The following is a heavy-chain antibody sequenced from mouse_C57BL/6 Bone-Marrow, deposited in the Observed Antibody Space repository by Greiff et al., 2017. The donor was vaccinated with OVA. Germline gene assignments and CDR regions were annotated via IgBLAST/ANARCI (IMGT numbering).Heavy chain of an antibody. J-gene: IGHJ1*03. V-gene: IGHV1-64*01. D-gene: IGHD2-4*01. CDR2: IHPTSGST. Sequence: QVQLQQPGAELVKPGASVKLSCKASGYTFTSYWMHWVKQRPGQGLEWIGMIHPTSGSTNYNEKFKSKATLTVDKSSSTAYMQLSSLTSEDSAVYYCARGWVITKYFDVWGTGTTVTVSS. CDR1: GYTFTSYW. CDR3: ARGWVITKYFDV.